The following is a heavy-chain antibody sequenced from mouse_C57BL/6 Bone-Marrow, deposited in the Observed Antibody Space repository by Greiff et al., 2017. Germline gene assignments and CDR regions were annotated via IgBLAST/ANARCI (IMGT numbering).Heavy chain of an antibody. Sequence: VMLVESGAELVKPGASVKLSCKASGYIFTEYTIHWVKQRSGQGLEWIGWFYPGSGSIKYNERFKDKATLTADTSSNTFYMELSRLTSEDSAVYFCARHERYYDYEGYFDYWGQGTTLTVSS. D-gene: IGHD2-4*01. CDR1: GYIFTEYT. CDR2: FYPGSGSI. J-gene: IGHJ2*01. CDR3: ARHERYYDYEGYFDY. V-gene: IGHV1-62-2*01.